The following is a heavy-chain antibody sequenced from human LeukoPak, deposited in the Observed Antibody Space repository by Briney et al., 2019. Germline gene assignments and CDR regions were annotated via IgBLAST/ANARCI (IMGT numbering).Heavy chain of an antibody. CDR3: AKGVLGDIVVVPAAVGAFDI. CDR2: ISWDGGST. D-gene: IGHD2-2*01. V-gene: IGHV3-43*01. CDR1: GFTFDDYT. Sequence: GGSLRLSCAASGFTFDDYTMHWVRQAPGKGLEWVSLISWDGGSTYYADSVKGRFTISRDNSKNSLYLQMNSLGTEDTALYYCAKGVLGDIVVVPAAVGAFDIWGQGTMVTVSS. J-gene: IGHJ3*02.